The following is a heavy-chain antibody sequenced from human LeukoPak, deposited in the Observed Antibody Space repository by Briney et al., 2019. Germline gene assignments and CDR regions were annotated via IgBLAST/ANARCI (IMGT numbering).Heavy chain of an antibody. CDR1: GFTFSSYA. Sequence: GGSLRLSCAASGFTFSSYAMSWVRQAPGKGLEWVSAISGSGGSTYYADSVKGRFTISRDNSKNTLYLQMNSLRAEDTAVYYCARGPALYVGATRLDYWGQGTLVTVSS. J-gene: IGHJ4*02. CDR3: ARGPALYVGATRLDY. V-gene: IGHV3-23*01. D-gene: IGHD1-26*01. CDR2: ISGSGGST.